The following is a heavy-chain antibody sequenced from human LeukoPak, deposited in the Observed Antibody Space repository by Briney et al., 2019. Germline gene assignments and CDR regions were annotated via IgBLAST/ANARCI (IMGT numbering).Heavy chain of an antibody. CDR1: GYTFTSYY. V-gene: IGHV1-46*01. J-gene: IGHJ4*02. D-gene: IGHD6-19*01. CDR3: AKCRVSSSGSADY. Sequence: GASVKVSCKASGYTFTSYYMHWVRQVPGQGLEWMGKINPSGGSTTYAQKFQGRVTMTRDTSTSTVYMELSSLRSEDTAVYYCAKCRVSSSGSADYWGQGTLVTVSS. CDR2: INPSGGST.